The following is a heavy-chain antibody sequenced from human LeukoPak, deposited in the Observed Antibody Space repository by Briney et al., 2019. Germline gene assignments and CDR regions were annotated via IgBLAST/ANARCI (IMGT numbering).Heavy chain of an antibody. V-gene: IGHV3-23*01. D-gene: IGHD3-16*01. CDR3: AKDHIFGEVKPYYFDY. CDR2: ISGSGGST. J-gene: IGHJ4*02. Sequence: PGGSLRLSCAASGFTFGSYAMSWVRQAPGKGLEWVSAISGSGGSTYYADSVKGRFTISRDNSKNTLYLQMNSLRAEDTAVYYCAKDHIFGEVKPYYFDYWGQGTLVTVSS. CDR1: GFTFGSYA.